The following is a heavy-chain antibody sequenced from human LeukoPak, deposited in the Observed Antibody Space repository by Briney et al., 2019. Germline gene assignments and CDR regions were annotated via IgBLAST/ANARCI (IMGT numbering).Heavy chain of an antibody. D-gene: IGHD2-2*01. Sequence: SQTLSLTCTVSGGSISRSSYYWSWIRQAAGKGLEWIGHIYTSGSTNYNPSLKSRVTMSVDMSKNQFSLKLRSVTAADTAVYYCARDVVAARGSFDYWGQGTLVTVSS. CDR1: GGSISRSSYY. J-gene: IGHJ4*02. CDR3: ARDVVAARGSFDY. V-gene: IGHV4-61*09. CDR2: IYTSGST.